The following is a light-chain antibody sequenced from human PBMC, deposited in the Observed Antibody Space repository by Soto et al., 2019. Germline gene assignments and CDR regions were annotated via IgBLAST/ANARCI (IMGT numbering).Light chain of an antibody. CDR2: EVS. CDR1: SNDVGGYNY. J-gene: IGLJ3*02. V-gene: IGLV2-23*02. CDR3: CSYAGSTTWV. Sequence: SALTQPASVSGSPGQSITISCTGTSNDVGGYNYVSWYQQPPGKAPKLIIYEVSQRPSGVSYRFSASKSGNTASLTISGLQAEDEGDYYCCSYAGSTTWVFGGGTKLTVL.